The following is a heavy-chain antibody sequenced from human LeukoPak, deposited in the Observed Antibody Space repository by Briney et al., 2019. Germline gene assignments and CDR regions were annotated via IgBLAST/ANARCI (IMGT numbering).Heavy chain of an antibody. CDR3: ATALPGNWNDGMDWFDP. V-gene: IGHV1-24*01. D-gene: IGHD1-1*01. Sequence: GASVKVSCKVSGYTLTQLSMHWVRQAPGKGLEWMGGFDPEDGETIYAQKFQGRVTMTEDTSTDTAYMELSSLRSEDTAAYYCATALPGNWNDGMDWFDPWGQGTLVTVSS. J-gene: IGHJ5*02. CDR1: GYTLTQLS. CDR2: FDPEDGET.